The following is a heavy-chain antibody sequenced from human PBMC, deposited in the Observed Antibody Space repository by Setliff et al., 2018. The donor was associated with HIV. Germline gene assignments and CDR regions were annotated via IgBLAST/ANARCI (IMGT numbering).Heavy chain of an antibody. D-gene: IGHD3-3*01. CDR3: AREYDSQIDFDY. V-gene: IGHV1-69*13. J-gene: IGHJ4*02. Sequence: SVKVSCKASGGTFSSYVISWVRQAPGQGREWMGGIIPIFVTANYAQKFQGRVTITADESTSTAYMELGSLRSEDTAVYYCAREYDSQIDFDYWGQGTLVTVSS. CDR1: GGTFSSYV. CDR2: IIPIFVTA.